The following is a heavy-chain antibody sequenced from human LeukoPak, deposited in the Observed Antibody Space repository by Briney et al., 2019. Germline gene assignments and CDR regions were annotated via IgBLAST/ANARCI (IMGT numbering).Heavy chain of an antibody. CDR2: IYYSGST. CDR3: ARGPTGQLVEIDY. CDR1: GGPISSYY. V-gene: IGHV4-59*08. Sequence: SETLSLPRTVSGGPISSYYWRWIRPPPGEGLEWIGYIYYSGSTNYNPSLKSRVTISVDTSKNQFSLKLSSVTAADAAVYYGARGPTGQLVEIDYWGQGTLVTVSS. D-gene: IGHD6-6*01. J-gene: IGHJ4*02.